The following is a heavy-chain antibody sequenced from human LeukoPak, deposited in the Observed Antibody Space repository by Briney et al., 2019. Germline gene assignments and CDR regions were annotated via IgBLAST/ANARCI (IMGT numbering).Heavy chain of an antibody. CDR3: ASRQNTIYYMDI. D-gene: IGHD3-3*01. Sequence: GGSLRLSCAASGFTFSSYAMTWVRQAPGKGLEWVSCISGSDGSTYYADSVNGQFTISRDNSKNTLYLQMNSLRAEDTAVYYCASRQNTIYYMDIWGKETTVTVSS. CDR2: ISGSDGST. V-gene: IGHV3-23*01. J-gene: IGHJ6*03. CDR1: GFTFSSYA.